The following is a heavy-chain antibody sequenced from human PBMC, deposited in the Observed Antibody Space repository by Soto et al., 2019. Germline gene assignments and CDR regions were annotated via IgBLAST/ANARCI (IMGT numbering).Heavy chain of an antibody. CDR1: GYNFINYG. V-gene: IGHV1-18*01. J-gene: IGHJ4*02. CDR2: ISVHNGNT. CDR3: VRDLDGSGSYYTDY. Sequence: ASVKVSCKSSGYNFINYGITWVRQAPGQGLEWMGWISVHNGNTNYAQKLQGRVTMTTDTSTSTAYMELRSLRSDDTAVYYCVRDLDGSGSYYTDYWGPGTLVTVSS. D-gene: IGHD3-10*01.